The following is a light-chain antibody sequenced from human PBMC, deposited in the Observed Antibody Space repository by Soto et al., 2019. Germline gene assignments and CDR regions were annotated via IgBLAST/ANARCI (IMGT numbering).Light chain of an antibody. CDR3: QQYNSYSPWT. CDR2: ATS. Sequence: DLHLPKSPPSVFASVGHRVTITCGASQDIATWLAWYQQKPGKAPNLLISATSTLQSGVPSRFSGSGSGTDFTLTISSLQPDDFATYYCQQYNSYSPWTFGQGTKVDIK. V-gene: IGKV1D-16*01. CDR1: QDIATW. J-gene: IGKJ1*01.